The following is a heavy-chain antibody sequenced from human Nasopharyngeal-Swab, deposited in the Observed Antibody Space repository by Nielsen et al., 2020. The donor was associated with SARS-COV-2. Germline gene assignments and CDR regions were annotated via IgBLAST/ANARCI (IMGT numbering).Heavy chain of an antibody. Sequence: SQTLSLTCAVYGGSFSGYYWSWIRQPPGKGLEWIGEINHSGSTNYNPSLKSRVTISVDKSKNQFSLKLSSVTAADTAVYYCASFLGGRYAFDIWGQGTMVTVSS. J-gene: IGHJ3*02. D-gene: IGHD4-23*01. CDR3: ASFLGGRYAFDI. CDR2: INHSGST. CDR1: GGSFSGYY. V-gene: IGHV4-34*01.